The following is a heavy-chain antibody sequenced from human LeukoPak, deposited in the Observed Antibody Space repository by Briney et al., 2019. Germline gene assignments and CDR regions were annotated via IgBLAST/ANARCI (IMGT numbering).Heavy chain of an antibody. CDR1: GFLFGNYD. CDR3: ARDFNAWGGFDI. V-gene: IGHV3-23*01. Sequence: PGGSLSLPCAPSGFLFGNYDLNWLRRPPGRGVEGVSVLSGNRDSIDYADSVKGRFTISRDNPKNTLYLQMTSLRAEDTAVYYCARDFNAWGGFDIWGQGTMVTVSS. J-gene: IGHJ3*02. CDR2: LSGNRDSI. D-gene: IGHD3-3*01.